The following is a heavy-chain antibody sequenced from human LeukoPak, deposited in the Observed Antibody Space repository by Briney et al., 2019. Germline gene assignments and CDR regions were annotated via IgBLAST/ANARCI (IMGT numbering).Heavy chain of an antibody. CDR3: ARDSSDGSGSFGY. Sequence: GGSLRLSCAASGFTVSSNYMSWVRQAPGKGLEWVSVIYSGGSTYYADSVKGRFTISRDNSKNMLYLQMNSLRAEDTAVYYCARDSSDGSGSFGYWGQGTLVTVSS. D-gene: IGHD3-10*01. CDR2: IYSGGST. V-gene: IGHV3-53*01. J-gene: IGHJ4*02. CDR1: GFTVSSNY.